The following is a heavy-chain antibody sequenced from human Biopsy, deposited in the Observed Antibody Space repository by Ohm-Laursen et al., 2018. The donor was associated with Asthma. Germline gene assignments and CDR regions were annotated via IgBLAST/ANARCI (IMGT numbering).Heavy chain of an antibody. CDR2: MSFDGRQT. J-gene: IGHJ4*02. CDR3: ARKARHGDYDFDY. CDR1: GFSFNSYG. D-gene: IGHD4-17*01. Sequence: SSLRLSCTASGFSFNSYGMHWVRQAPGKGLEWVAVMSFDGRQTYYADSVKGRFTISRDNSKNTLYLQMNSLRAEDTAVYYCARKARHGDYDFDYWGQGTLVTVSS. V-gene: IGHV3-30*03.